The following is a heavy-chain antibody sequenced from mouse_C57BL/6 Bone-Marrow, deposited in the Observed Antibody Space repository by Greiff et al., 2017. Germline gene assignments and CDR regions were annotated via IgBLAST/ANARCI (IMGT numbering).Heavy chain of an antibody. Sequence: QVQLQQPGAELVKPGASVKMSCKASGYTFTSYWITWVKQRPGQGLEWIGDIYPGSGSTNYNEKFKSKATLTVDTSSSTAYMQLSSLTSEDSAVYYCARGFSTTVVAHFDYWGQGTTLTVSS. D-gene: IGHD1-1*01. V-gene: IGHV1-55*01. J-gene: IGHJ2*01. CDR2: IYPGSGST. CDR3: ARGFSTTVVAHFDY. CDR1: GYTFTSYW.